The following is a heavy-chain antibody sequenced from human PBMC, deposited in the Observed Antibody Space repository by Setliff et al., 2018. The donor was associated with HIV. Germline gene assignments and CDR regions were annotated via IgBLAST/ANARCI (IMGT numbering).Heavy chain of an antibody. V-gene: IGHV1-69*05. D-gene: IGHD2-2*01. CDR1: GDTFSNYA. CDR3: ASAYCSSTGCYVRWGNGMDV. J-gene: IGHJ6*02. Sequence: SVKVSCKASGDTFSNYAISWVRQAPGQGLEWMGGIIPIFGTASHAQKFQGSVTITTDESTSTAYMELSSLRFEDTAMYYCASAYCSSTGCYVRWGNGMDVWGQGTTVTVSS. CDR2: IIPIFGTA.